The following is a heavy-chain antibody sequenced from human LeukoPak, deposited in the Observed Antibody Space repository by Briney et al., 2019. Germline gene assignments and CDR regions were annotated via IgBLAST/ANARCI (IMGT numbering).Heavy chain of an antibody. J-gene: IGHJ5*02. V-gene: IGHV3-33*01. CDR1: RFTFSSSG. D-gene: IGHD2-15*01. CDR3: ARAGGYCSGGSCYRGYSWFDP. CDR2: ILYNGSNK. Sequence: GGSLRLSCAASRFTFSSSGIHWVRQAPGKGLEWVAVILYNGSNKYYADSVKGRFTISRDNSKNTLYLQMNSLRVEDTAVYYCARAGGYCSGGSCYRGYSWFDPWGQGTLVTVSS.